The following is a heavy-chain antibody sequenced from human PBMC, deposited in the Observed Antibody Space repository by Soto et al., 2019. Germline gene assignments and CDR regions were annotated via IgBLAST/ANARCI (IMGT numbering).Heavy chain of an antibody. V-gene: IGHV3-23*01. Sequence: PGGSLRLSCAASGFTFSSYAMSWVRQAPGKGLEWVSTISGSGGSTYYAGSVKGRFTISRDNSKNTLYLQMNSLRAEDTAVYYCAKDAAYCSGGSCYSDYWGQGTLVTVSS. CDR2: ISGSGGST. CDR1: GFTFSSYA. J-gene: IGHJ4*02. D-gene: IGHD2-15*01. CDR3: AKDAAYCSGGSCYSDY.